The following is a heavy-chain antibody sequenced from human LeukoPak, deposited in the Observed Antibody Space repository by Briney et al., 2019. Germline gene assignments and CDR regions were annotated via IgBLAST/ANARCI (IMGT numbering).Heavy chain of an antibody. CDR3: AGRRITIFGEVIRSRRHWFDP. J-gene: IGHJ5*02. D-gene: IGHD3-3*01. Sequence: SETLSLTCTVSGYSISSDYYWGWIRQPPGKGLEWIGTINHSGSTYKKPSLKSRVTISVDTSKNQLSLKLSSVTAADTAVYYCAGRRITIFGEVIRSRRHWFDPWGQGTLVTVSS. CDR1: GYSISSDYY. CDR2: INHSGST. V-gene: IGHV4-38-2*02.